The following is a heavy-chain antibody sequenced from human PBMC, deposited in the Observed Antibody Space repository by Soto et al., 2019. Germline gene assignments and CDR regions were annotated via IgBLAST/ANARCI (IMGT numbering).Heavy chain of an antibody. D-gene: IGHD2-15*01. J-gene: IGHJ4*02. CDR1: GYTFTNSD. Sequence: ASGKVSCKASGYTFTNSDINWVRQARGQGLEWMGWMNPDSGHAAYAQKFQGRVTLTTSTSTSTVYMEMRSLGSEDTAVYYCARRPHCSGGICYYGLDNWGQGTLVTVSS. CDR2: MNPDSGHA. V-gene: IGHV1-8*01. CDR3: ARRPHCSGGICYYGLDN.